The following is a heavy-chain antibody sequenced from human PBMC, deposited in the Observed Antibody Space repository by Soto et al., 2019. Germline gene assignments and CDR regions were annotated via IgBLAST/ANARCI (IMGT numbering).Heavy chain of an antibody. Sequence: SGGSLRLSCAASGFTFSSYSMNWVRQAPGKGLEWVSYISSSSSTIYYADSVKGRFTISRDNAKNSLYLQMNSLRAEDTAVYYCARAVRLIWFGELPDYWGQGTLVTVSS. V-gene: IGHV3-48*01. CDR2: ISSSSSTI. D-gene: IGHD3-10*01. CDR3: ARAVRLIWFGELPDY. J-gene: IGHJ4*02. CDR1: GFTFSSYS.